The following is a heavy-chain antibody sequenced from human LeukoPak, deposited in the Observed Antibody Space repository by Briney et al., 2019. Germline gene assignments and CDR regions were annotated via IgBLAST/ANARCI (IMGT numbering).Heavy chain of an antibody. J-gene: IGHJ4*02. Sequence: ASVKVSCKASGYTFTSYYMHWVRQAPGQGLEWIGIINASGGSTSYAQKFQGRVTMTRDTSTSTVYMELSSLRSEDTAVYYCARDQRVGNYDTLTGSHWGQGTLVTVSS. CDR2: INASGGST. D-gene: IGHD3-9*01. CDR3: ARDQRVGNYDTLTGSH. CDR1: GYTFTSYY. V-gene: IGHV1-46*01.